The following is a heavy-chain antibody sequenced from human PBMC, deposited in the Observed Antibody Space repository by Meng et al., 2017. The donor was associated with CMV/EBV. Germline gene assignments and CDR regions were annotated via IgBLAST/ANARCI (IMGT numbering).Heavy chain of an antibody. CDR2: IIPIFDTA. CDR1: GGTFSSYA. V-gene: IGHV1-69*05. CDR3: ARVGIGESIAARPILLSFDY. J-gene: IGHJ4*02. D-gene: IGHD6-6*01. Sequence: SVKVSCKASGGTFSSYAISWVRQAPGQGLEWMGGIIPIFDTANYAQKFQGRVTITTDESTGTAYMELSSLRSEDTAVYYCARVGIGESIAARPILLSFDYWGQGTLVTVSS.